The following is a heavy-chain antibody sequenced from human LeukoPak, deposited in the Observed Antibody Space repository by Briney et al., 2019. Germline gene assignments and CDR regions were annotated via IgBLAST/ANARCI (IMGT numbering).Heavy chain of an antibody. D-gene: IGHD6-13*01. V-gene: IGHV3-21*01. Sequence: GGSLRPSCAASGFTFSSYSMNWVRQAPGKGLEWVSSISSSSSYIYYADPVKGRFTISRDNAKNSLYLQMNSLRAEDTAVYYCARTGYSSSWVQGGYYYYMDVWGKGTTVTVSS. CDR2: ISSSSSYI. J-gene: IGHJ6*03. CDR3: ARTGYSSSWVQGGYYYYMDV. CDR1: GFTFSSYS.